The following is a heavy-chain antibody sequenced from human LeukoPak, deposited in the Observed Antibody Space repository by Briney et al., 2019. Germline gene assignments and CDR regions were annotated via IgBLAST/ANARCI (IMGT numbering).Heavy chain of an antibody. Sequence: ASVKVSCKTSGYTFNTYGIAWVRQAPGQGLEWMGWINPNSGGTNYAQKFQGRVTMTRDTSISTAYMELSRLRSDDTAVYYCARDLGDILTGYTFLDWGQGTLVTVSS. J-gene: IGHJ4*02. V-gene: IGHV1-2*02. CDR1: GYTFNTYG. D-gene: IGHD3-9*01. CDR2: INPNSGGT. CDR3: ARDLGDILTGYTFLD.